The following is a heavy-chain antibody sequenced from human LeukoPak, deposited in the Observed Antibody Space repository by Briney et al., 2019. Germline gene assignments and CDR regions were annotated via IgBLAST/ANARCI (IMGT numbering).Heavy chain of an antibody. V-gene: IGHV3-7*01. Sequence: GGSLRLSCAASGFTFNNYWMSWVRQGPGKGLEWVANIKQDGSETYYADSVKGRFTISRDNSKNTLYLQMNSLRAEDTAVYYCARDRLELPPYYYYYGMDVWGQGTTVTVSS. CDR1: GFTFNNYW. J-gene: IGHJ6*02. D-gene: IGHD1-7*01. CDR2: IKQDGSET. CDR3: ARDRLELPPYYYYYGMDV.